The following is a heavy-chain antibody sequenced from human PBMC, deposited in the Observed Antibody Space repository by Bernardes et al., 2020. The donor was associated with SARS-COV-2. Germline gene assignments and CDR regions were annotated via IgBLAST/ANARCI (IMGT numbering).Heavy chain of an antibody. Sequence: SETLSPTCNTPGGSFSNNFWGWFRQPPGKGLEWVGYIHYREGTKHHPSLRSRVTIPSDMSKNQFSSNLNSMTAADTAVYYCAGGGGWLTDYWGQGVLVTVSS. J-gene: IGHJ4*02. V-gene: IGHV4-59*01. CDR2: IHYREGT. CDR1: GGSFSNNF. CDR3: AGGGGWLTDY. D-gene: IGHD6-19*01.